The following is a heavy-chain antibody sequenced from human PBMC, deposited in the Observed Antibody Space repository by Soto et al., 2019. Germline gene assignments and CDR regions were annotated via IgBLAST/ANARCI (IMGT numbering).Heavy chain of an antibody. D-gene: IGHD2-15*01. CDR3: ATYPDFRYCSGGSCPSSAFDI. V-gene: IGHV3-9*01. CDR1: GFTFDDYA. CDR2: ISWNSGSI. J-gene: IGHJ3*02. Sequence: GGSLRLSCAASGFTFDDYAMHWVRQAPGKGLEWVSGISWNSGSIGYADSVKGRFTISRDNAKNSLYLQMNSLRAEDTALYYCATYPDFRYCSGGSCPSSAFDIWGQGTMVTVSS.